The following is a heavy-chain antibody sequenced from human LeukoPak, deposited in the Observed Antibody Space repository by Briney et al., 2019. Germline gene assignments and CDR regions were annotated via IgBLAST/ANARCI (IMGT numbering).Heavy chain of an antibody. Sequence: SETLSLTCTVSGVSISSYYWSWIRQPPGKGLEWIGYIYYSGSTNYNPSLKSRVTISVDTSKNQFSLKLSSVTAADTAVYYCARAAPPHSYYYDSSGYWSFDIWGQGTMVTVSS. J-gene: IGHJ3*02. D-gene: IGHD3-22*01. CDR3: ARAAPPHSYYYDSSGYWSFDI. CDR2: IYYSGST. V-gene: IGHV4-59*01. CDR1: GVSISSYY.